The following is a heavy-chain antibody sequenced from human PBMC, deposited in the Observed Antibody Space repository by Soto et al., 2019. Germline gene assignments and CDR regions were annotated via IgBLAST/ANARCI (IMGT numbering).Heavy chain of an antibody. CDR2: IYYSGST. V-gene: IGHV4-39*01. Sequence: SETLSLTCTVSGGSISSSSYYWGWIRQPPGKGLEWIGSIYYSGSTYYNPSLKSRVTISVDTSKNQFSLKLSSVTAADTAVYYCARPDRPMGGAFDIWGQGTMVTVSS. CDR3: ARPDRPMGGAFDI. CDR1: GGSISSSSYY. J-gene: IGHJ3*02. D-gene: IGHD3-16*01.